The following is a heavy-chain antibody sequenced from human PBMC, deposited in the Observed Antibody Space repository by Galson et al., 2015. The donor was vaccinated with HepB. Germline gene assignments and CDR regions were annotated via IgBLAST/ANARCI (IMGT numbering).Heavy chain of an antibody. Sequence: SETLSLTCAVYGGSFSGYYWSWIRQPPWKGLEWIGEINHSGSTNYNPSLKSRVTISVDTSKNQFSLKLSSVTAADTAVYYCARVIAVAGTIDYWGQGTLVTVSS. V-gene: IGHV4-34*01. J-gene: IGHJ4*02. CDR1: GGSFSGYY. CDR2: INHSGST. CDR3: ARVIAVAGTIDY. D-gene: IGHD6-19*01.